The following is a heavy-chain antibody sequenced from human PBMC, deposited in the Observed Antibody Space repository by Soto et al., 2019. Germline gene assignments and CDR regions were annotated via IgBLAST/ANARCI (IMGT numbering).Heavy chain of an antibody. V-gene: IGHV4-31*03. J-gene: IGHJ4*02. CDR1: GGSISSGGYY. CDR2: IYYSGST. Sequence: SETLSLTCTVSGGSISSGGYYWSWIRQHPGKGLEWIGYIYYSGSTYYNPSLKSRVTISVDTSKNQFSLKLSSVTAADTAVYYCARAPNCSSTSCYSIDYWGQGTLVTVSS. D-gene: IGHD2-2*01. CDR3: ARAPNCSSTSCYSIDY.